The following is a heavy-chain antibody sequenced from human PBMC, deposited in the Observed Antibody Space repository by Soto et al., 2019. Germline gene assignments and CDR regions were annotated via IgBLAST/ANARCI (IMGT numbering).Heavy chain of an antibody. CDR1: GGTFSSYA. Sequence: QVQLVQSGAEVKKPGSSVKVSCKASGGTFSSYAISWVRQAPGQGLEWMGGIIPIFGTANYAQKFQVRVTITADESTSTAYMELSSLRSEDTAVYYCARHCTNGVCYRHYYYYYGMDVWGQGTTVTVSS. CDR2: IIPIFGTA. D-gene: IGHD2-8*01. CDR3: ARHCTNGVCYRHYYYYYGMDV. J-gene: IGHJ6*02. V-gene: IGHV1-69*01.